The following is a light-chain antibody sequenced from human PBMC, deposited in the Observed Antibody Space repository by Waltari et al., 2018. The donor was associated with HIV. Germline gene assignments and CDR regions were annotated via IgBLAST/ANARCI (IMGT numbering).Light chain of an antibody. CDR2: TND. Sequence: QSVLSQAPSASGTPGQGVPISCSGRTSNIGSHAVNWYQQPPGTAPKLLIHTNDQRPSGVPDRFSGSKSGTSASLAISGLQSADESDYYCATWDDSLNGPVFGGGTKLTVL. J-gene: IGLJ2*01. V-gene: IGLV1-44*01. CDR3: ATWDDSLNGPV. CDR1: TSNIGSHA.